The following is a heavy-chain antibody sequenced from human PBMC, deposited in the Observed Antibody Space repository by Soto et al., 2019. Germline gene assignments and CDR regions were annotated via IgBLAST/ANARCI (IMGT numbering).Heavy chain of an antibody. CDR2: IFYSGNT. CDR1: GGYITNYY. J-gene: IGHJ4*02. V-gene: IGHV4-59*01. Sequence: QVQLQESGPGLVKPSETLSLTCTVSGGYITNYYWSWIRQPPGKGLEWIGYIFYSGNTNYTPSLRSRITRSVNTSKDQPSPWRTSVTAANTAVYYCARDSGYGDPFDFWGQGTLVTVSS. CDR3: ARDSGYGDPFDF. D-gene: IGHD4-17*01.